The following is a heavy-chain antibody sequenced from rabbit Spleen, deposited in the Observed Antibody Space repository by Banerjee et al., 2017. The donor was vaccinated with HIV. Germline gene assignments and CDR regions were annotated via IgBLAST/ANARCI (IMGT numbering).Heavy chain of an antibody. J-gene: IGHJ4*01. CDR3: AGVPGSSDGLGL. Sequence: QEQLVESGGGLVQPGGSLKLSCKASGFDLSNYYYIYWVRQAPGKGLEWIGCIYTGGSGGIYYASWARGRLTISKTSSTTVTLQMTSLTAADTATYFCAGVPGSSDGLGLWGPGHPRHRL. V-gene: IGHV1S45*01. CDR1: GFDLSNYYY. CDR2: IYTGGSGGI. D-gene: IGHD7-1*01.